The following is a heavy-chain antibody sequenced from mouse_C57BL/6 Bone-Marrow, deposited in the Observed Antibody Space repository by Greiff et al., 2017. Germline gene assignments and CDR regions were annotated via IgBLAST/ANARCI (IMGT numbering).Heavy chain of an antibody. CDR2: ISSGGSYT. CDR3: ARPLFAY. CDR1: GFTFSSYG. Sequence: EVMLVESGGDLVKPGGSLKLSCAASGFTFSSYGMSWVRQTPDKRLEWVATISSGGSYTYYPDSVKGRFTISRDNAKNLLYLQRSSLKSEDTAMYYCARPLFAYWGQGTLVTVSA. V-gene: IGHV5-6*02. J-gene: IGHJ3*01.